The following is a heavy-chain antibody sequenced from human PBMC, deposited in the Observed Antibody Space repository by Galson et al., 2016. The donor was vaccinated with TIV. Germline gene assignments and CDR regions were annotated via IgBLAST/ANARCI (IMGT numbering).Heavy chain of an antibody. CDR3: ARYSGESYAMDV. CDR2: ILYNGSPK. CDR1: GFTLSDYY. Sequence: SLRLSCAASGFTLSDYYMSWIRQAPGKGLEWLSYILYNGSPKYDADSMKGRLTISRDIAKNSMYLDMNSLRAEDTAVYYCARYSGESYAMDVWGQGTTVTVSS. D-gene: IGHD1-26*01. V-gene: IGHV3-11*01. J-gene: IGHJ6*02.